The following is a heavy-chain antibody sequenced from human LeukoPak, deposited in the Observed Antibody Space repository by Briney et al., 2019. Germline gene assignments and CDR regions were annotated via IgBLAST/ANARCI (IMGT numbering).Heavy chain of an antibody. V-gene: IGHV1-3*01. J-gene: IGHJ5*02. Sequence: GASVKVSCKASGYTFTSYAMHWVRQAPGQRLEWMGWINAGNGNTKYSQKFQGRVTITRDTSASTAYMELSSLRSEDTAVYYCARGGYCGGDCYDSWFDPWGQGTLVTVSS. CDR1: GYTFTSYA. CDR3: ARGGYCGGDCYDSWFDP. D-gene: IGHD2-21*02. CDR2: INAGNGNT.